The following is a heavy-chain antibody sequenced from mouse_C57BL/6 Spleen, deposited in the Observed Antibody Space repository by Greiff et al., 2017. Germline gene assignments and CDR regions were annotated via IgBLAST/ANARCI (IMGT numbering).Heavy chain of an antibody. CDR3: ARRAYGSAYFDY. CDR2: INPNNGGT. V-gene: IGHV1-18*01. Sequence: EVKLQESGPELVKPGASVKIPCKASGYTFTDYNMDWVKQSHGKSLEWIGDINPNNGGTIYNQKFKGKATLTVDKSSSTAYMELRSLTSEDTAVYYCARRAYGSAYFDYWGQGTTLTVSS. D-gene: IGHD1-1*01. CDR1: GYTFTDYN. J-gene: IGHJ2*01.